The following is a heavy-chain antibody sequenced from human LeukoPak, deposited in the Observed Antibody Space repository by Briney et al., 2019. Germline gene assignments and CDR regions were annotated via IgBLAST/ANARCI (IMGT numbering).Heavy chain of an antibody. D-gene: IGHD2-2*01. Sequence: GSLKISFKGSGYSFTSYWIGWGGRRPGKGRGGRGIINAGDSDTRYSPSFQGQVTISVDKSISTAYLQWSSLQASDTAMYYCARAIGTSQFYFYYGMDVWGQGTTVTVSS. CDR3: ARAIGTSQFYFYYGMDV. CDR2: INAGDSDT. V-gene: IGHV5-51*01. J-gene: IGHJ6*02. CDR1: GYSFTSYW.